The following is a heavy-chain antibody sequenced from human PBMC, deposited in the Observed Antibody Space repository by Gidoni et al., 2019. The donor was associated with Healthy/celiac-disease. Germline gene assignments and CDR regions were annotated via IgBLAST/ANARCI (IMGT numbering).Heavy chain of an antibody. CDR3: ARALSGPITIFDH. CDR1: GFTVSSYW. V-gene: IGHV3-7*01. Sequence: EVQLVESGGGLVQPGGSLRLSCAASGFTVSSYWMSWVRQAPGKGLEWVANIKQDGSEKYYVDSVKGRFTISRDNAKNSLYLQMNSLRAEDTAVYYCARALSGPITIFDHWGQGTLVTVSS. D-gene: IGHD3-3*01. J-gene: IGHJ4*02. CDR2: IKQDGSEK.